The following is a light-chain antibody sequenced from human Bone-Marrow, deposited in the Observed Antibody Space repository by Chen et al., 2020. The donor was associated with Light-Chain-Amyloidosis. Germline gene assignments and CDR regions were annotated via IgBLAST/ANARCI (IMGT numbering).Light chain of an antibody. V-gene: IGLV2-14*01. Sequence: QSALTQPASVSGSPGPSITFSCTGTSSDVGAYNCVSWFQQHPGKVPKLMIYDVSNRPSGVSNRFSGSKSGNTASLTISGLQAEDEAHYYCSSKTTSNSLVFGGGTKLTVL. J-gene: IGLJ2*01. CDR3: SSKTTSNSLV. CDR2: DVS. CDR1: SSDVGAYNC.